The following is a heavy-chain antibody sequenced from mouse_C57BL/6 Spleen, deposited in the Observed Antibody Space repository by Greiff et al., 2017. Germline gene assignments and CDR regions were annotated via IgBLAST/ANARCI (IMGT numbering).Heavy chain of an antibody. D-gene: IGHD1-1*01. J-gene: IGHJ2*01. Sequence: QVQLQQSGAELVRPGASVTLSCKASGYTFTDYEMHWVKQTPVHGLEWIGAIDPETGGTAYNQKFKGKAILTADKSSSTAYMELRSLTSEDSAVYDCTRDTTVVATDYYDYWGQGTTLTVAS. CDR1: GYTFTDYE. V-gene: IGHV1-15*01. CDR2: IDPETGGT. CDR3: TRDTTVVATDYYDY.